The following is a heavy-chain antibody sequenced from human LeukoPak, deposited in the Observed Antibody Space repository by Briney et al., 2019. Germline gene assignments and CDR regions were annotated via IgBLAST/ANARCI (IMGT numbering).Heavy chain of an antibody. CDR3: ARTGDLGWYFDL. Sequence: SETLSLTCAVSGGSISSGGYSWSWIRQPPGKGLEWIGYIYHSGSTYYNPSLKSRVTISVDRSKNQFSLKLSSVTAADTAVYYCARTGDLGWYFDLWGRGTLVTVSS. J-gene: IGHJ2*01. D-gene: IGHD7-27*01. V-gene: IGHV4-30-2*01. CDR2: IYHSGST. CDR1: GGSISSGGYS.